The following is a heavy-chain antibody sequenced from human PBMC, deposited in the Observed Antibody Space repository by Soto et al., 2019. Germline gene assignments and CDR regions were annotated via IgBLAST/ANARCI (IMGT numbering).Heavy chain of an antibody. Sequence: AVILSLTCTVSDGSSNNYYWSWIRQSPGRGLEWIGCSSYSGTANYNPSLSSRVTISIGASKTQFSLRLRSVTDADPAVYYCARRQDWNYLFANWGPGILFTVS. CDR1: DGSSNNYY. CDR2: SSYSGTA. V-gene: IGHV4-59*01. CDR3: ARRQDWNYLFAN. J-gene: IGHJ4*02. D-gene: IGHD1-7*01.